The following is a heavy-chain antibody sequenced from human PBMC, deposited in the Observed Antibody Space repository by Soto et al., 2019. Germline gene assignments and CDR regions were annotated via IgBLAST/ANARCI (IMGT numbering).Heavy chain of an antibody. Sequence: GGSLSLSCAASGFTFSSYGMHWVRQAPGKGLEWVAVIWYDGSNKYYADSVKGRFTISRDNSKNTLYLQMNSLRAEDTAVYYRARAPFCSSTSCYSHYYYYYGMDVWGQGTTVTVSS. CDR3: ARAPFCSSTSCYSHYYYYYGMDV. CDR2: IWYDGSNK. V-gene: IGHV3-33*01. D-gene: IGHD2-2*01. J-gene: IGHJ6*02. CDR1: GFTFSSYG.